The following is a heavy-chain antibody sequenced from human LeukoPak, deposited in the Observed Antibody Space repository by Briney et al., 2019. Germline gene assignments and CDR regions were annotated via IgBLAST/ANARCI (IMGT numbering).Heavy chain of an antibody. J-gene: IGHJ4*02. Sequence: GGSLRLSCAASGFTFSTYGMHWVRQAPGKGLEWVAAILYDGSDKYYADSVKGRFTISRDNSKNTLYLQMNSLRAEDTAVYYCAKGPSVPAAIDYWGQGTLVTVSS. CDR2: ILYDGSDK. CDR3: AKGPSVPAAIDY. CDR1: GFTFSTYG. D-gene: IGHD2-2*01. V-gene: IGHV3-30*18.